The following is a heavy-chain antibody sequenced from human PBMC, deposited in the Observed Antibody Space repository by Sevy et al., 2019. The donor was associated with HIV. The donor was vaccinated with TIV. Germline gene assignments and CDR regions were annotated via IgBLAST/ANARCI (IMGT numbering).Heavy chain of an antibody. V-gene: IGHV4-31*03. CDR2: IHFGGST. D-gene: IGHD3-22*01. Sequence: SETLSLTCTVSGGSISSGAYYWSWIRQHPGKGLEWIGYIHFGGSTYYHPSLKSRVTISLDTSKNQLSLKLSSVTAADTAVYYCASYDSSIVYFDPWGQGTLVTVSS. J-gene: IGHJ5*02. CDR3: ASYDSSIVYFDP. CDR1: GGSISSGAYY.